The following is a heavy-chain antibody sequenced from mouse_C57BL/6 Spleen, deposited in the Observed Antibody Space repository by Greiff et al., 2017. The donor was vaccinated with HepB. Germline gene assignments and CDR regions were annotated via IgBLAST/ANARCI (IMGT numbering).Heavy chain of an antibody. CDR3: ARGELSTTGMCDY. CDR1: GYTFTSYW. D-gene: IGHD2-4*01. CDR2: IYPGSGST. V-gene: IGHV1-55*01. Sequence: QVQLQQPGAELVKPGASVKMSCKASGYTFTSYWITWVKQRPGQGLEWIGDIYPGSGSTNYNEKFKSKATLTVDTSSSTAYMQLSSLTSEDAAVYYCARGELSTTGMCDYWGQGTTLTVSS. J-gene: IGHJ2*01.